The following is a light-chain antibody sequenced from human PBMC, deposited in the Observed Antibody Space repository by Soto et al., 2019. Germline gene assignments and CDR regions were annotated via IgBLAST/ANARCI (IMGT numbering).Light chain of an antibody. CDR2: GTS. J-gene: IGKJ5*01. CDR1: QSVSSSY. CDR3: QHYTTSSIT. Sequence: EIVLTQSPGTLSLSPGERATLSCRASQSVSSSYLAWYQQKPGQAPRLLIYGTSSRATGIPDRFSGGVSGTDFTLTISRLEPEDCAVYYCQHYTTSSITFGQGARLEIK. V-gene: IGKV3-20*01.